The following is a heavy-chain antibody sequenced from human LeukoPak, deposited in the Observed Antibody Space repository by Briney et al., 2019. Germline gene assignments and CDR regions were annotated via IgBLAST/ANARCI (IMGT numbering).Heavy chain of an antibody. D-gene: IGHD3-10*01. J-gene: IGHJ4*02. V-gene: IGHV3-23*01. CDR1: GFTFSNYA. Sequence: GGSLRLSCAASGFTFSNYAMNWVRQAPGEGLEWVSTASASSAGTYYADSVRSRFTISRDNFKNTLYLQMDSLRAEDTAVYYCTKDHYYASGSYSDWGQGTLVTVSS. CDR3: TKDHYYASGSYSD. CDR2: ASASSAGT.